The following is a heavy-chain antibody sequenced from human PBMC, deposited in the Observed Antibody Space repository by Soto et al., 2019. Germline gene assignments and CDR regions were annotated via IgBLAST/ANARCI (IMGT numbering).Heavy chain of an antibody. J-gene: IGHJ6*02. CDR2: IDPSDSYT. V-gene: IGHV5-10-1*01. CDR3: ARARSITIFGVVGFEMDV. Sequence: GGSLKISCKASGYTFTDYWINWVRQMPGKGLEWMGRIDPSDSYTKYSPSFKGHVTISADKAISTAYLEWSSLEASDTAMYYCARARSITIFGVVGFEMDVWGQGTTVTVSS. CDR1: GYTFTDYW. D-gene: IGHD3-3*01.